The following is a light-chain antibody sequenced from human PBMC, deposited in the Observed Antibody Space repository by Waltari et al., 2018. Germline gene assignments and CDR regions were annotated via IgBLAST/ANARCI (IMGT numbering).Light chain of an antibody. CDR2: EVS. CDR3: SSYGGSNNLV. J-gene: IGLJ3*02. V-gene: IGLV2-8*01. Sequence: QSALTQPPSASGSPGQSVPIPCPGTTSDVGGSNYVPWYQQYPGKAPKVMIYEVSKRPSGVPDRFSGSKSGNTASLTVSGVQAEDEADYYCSSYGGSNNLVFGGGTKLTVL. CDR1: TSDVGGSNY.